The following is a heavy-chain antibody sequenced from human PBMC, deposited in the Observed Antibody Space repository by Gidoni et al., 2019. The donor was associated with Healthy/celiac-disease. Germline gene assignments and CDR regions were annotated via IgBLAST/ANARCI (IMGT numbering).Heavy chain of an antibody. Sequence: EVQLLESGGGLVQPGGSLRLSCAASGFTFSSYAMSWVRQAPGTGLEWVSAISGSGGSTYYADSVKGRFTISRDNSKNTLYLQMNSLRAEDTAVYYCAKAELYYYDSSGYYSVDYWGQGTLVTVSS. D-gene: IGHD3-22*01. CDR3: AKAELYYYDSSGYYSVDY. V-gene: IGHV3-23*01. CDR1: GFTFSSYA. J-gene: IGHJ4*02. CDR2: ISGSGGST.